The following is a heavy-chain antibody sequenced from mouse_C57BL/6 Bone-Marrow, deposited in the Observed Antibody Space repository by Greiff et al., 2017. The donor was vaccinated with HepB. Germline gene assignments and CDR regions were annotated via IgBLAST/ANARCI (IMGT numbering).Heavy chain of an antibody. CDR1: GFSLTSYG. CDR2: IWSGGST. J-gene: IGHJ4*01. CDR3: ARKGRTGYYYAMDY. Sequence: VQLQESGPGLVQPSQSLSITCTVSGFSLTSYGVHWVRQSPGKGLEWLGVIWSGGSTDYNAAFISRLSISKDNSKSQVFFKMNSLQADDTAIYYCARKGRTGYYYAMDYWGQGTSVTVSS. V-gene: IGHV2-2*01. D-gene: IGHD4-1*01.